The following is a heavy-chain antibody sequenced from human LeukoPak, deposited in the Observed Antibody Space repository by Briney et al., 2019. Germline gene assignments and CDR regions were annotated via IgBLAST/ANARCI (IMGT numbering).Heavy chain of an antibody. CDR3: ARPNGGFDAFDI. CDR1: GGSFSGYY. J-gene: IGHJ3*02. V-gene: IGHV4-34*01. CDR2: INHSGST. D-gene: IGHD7-27*01. Sequence: SETLSLTCAVYGGSFSGYYWSWIRQPPGEGLEWIGEINHSGSTNYNPSLKSRVTISVDTSKNQFSLKLSSVTAADTAVYYCARPNGGFDAFDIWGQGTMVTVSS.